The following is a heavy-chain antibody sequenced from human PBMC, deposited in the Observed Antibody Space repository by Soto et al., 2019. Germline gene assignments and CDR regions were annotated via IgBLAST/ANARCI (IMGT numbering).Heavy chain of an antibody. J-gene: IGHJ5*02. CDR1: GYTFTSYG. CDR2: FSAEDGET. V-gene: IGHV1-18*01. CDR3: ATGDNWFDP. Sequence: ASVKVSCKASGYTFTSYGISWVRQAPGKGLEWMGWFSAEDGETNYAQKFQGRVTMTEDTSTDTAYMELSSLRSEDTAVYYCATGDNWFDPWGQGTLVTVSS.